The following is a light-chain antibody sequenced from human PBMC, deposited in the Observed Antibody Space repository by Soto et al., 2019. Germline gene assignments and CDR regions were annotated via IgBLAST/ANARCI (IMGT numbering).Light chain of an antibody. Sequence: DIQLTQSPSTLSASVGDRVTITCRASQTISVWLAWYQQRPGKAPKLLVNDASSLESGVLSRFSGSGSGTEFTLTISSLHPDDFATFYCQQYNTYPFTFGPGTKVDIK. J-gene: IGKJ3*01. CDR2: DAS. V-gene: IGKV1-5*01. CDR3: QQYNTYPFT. CDR1: QTISVW.